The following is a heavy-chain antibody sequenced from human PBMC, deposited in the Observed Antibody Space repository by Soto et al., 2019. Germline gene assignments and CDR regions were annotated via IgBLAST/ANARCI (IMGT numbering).Heavy chain of an antibody. D-gene: IGHD3-10*01. V-gene: IGHV3-23*01. CDR3: AKQRAGYGSGSDTYYSDF. Sequence: EVQLLESGGGLVQPGGSLRLSCSTSGFTFNTYAMNWVRQAPGKGLEWVSALSGSGGTTYYADSVRGRFTISRDNSKNTLFLQMNSLRAEDTALYYCAKQRAGYGSGSDTYYSDFWGQGTLVTVSS. J-gene: IGHJ4*02. CDR1: GFTFNTYA. CDR2: LSGSGGTT.